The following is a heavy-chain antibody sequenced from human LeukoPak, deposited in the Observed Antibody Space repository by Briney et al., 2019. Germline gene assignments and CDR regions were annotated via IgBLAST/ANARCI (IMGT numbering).Heavy chain of an antibody. Sequence: ASVKVSCKASGYTFTGSYVHWVRQAPGQGLEWMGWINPHSGGTNYAQKFQGRVTMTRDTSISTAYMELKRLRSDDTALYYCARDGSRRNDYYYYHMDVWGKGTTVTVSS. J-gene: IGHJ6*03. CDR3: ARDGSRRNDYYYYHMDV. V-gene: IGHV1-2*02. CDR1: GYTFTGSY. D-gene: IGHD3-10*01. CDR2: INPHSGGT.